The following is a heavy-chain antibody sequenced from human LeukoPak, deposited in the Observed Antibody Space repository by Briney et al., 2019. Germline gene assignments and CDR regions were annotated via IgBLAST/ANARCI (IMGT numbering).Heavy chain of an antibody. CDR1: GFTFSSYW. V-gene: IGHV3-7*01. J-gene: IGHJ4*02. CDR2: IKQDGSEK. CDR3: AREYTHGYCSSTSCYRHFDY. Sequence: GGSLRLSCAASGFTFSSYWMSWVRQAPGKGLEWVANIKQDGSEKYYVDSVKGRFTISRDNAKNSLYLQMNSLRAEDTAVYYCAREYTHGYCSSTSCYRHFDYWGQGTLVTVSS. D-gene: IGHD2-2*03.